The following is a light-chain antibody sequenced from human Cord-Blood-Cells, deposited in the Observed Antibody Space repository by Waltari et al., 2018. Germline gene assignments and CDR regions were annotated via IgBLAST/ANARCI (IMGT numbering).Light chain of an antibody. V-gene: IGLV2-14*03. CDR2: DVS. Sequence: QSALTQPASVSGSPGQSITISCTGTSSDVGGYNYVSWYQQQPGKAPKRIIYDVSNRPSGVSNRFSGSKSGNTASLTISGLQAEDEADYYCSSYTSSSTWVFGGGTKLTVL. J-gene: IGLJ3*02. CDR1: SSDVGGYNY. CDR3: SSYTSSSTWV.